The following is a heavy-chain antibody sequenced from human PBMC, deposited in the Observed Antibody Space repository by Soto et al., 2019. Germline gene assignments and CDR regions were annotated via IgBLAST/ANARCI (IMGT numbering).Heavy chain of an antibody. Sequence: GGSLRLSCAASGFTFSSYSMNWVRQAPGKGLEWVSSISSSSSYIYYADSVKGRFTISRDNAKNSLYLQMNSLRAEDTAVYYCARDPTMVRSPLIAFDIWGQGTMVTVSS. J-gene: IGHJ3*02. D-gene: IGHD3-10*01. CDR3: ARDPTMVRSPLIAFDI. CDR2: ISSSSSYI. V-gene: IGHV3-21*01. CDR1: GFTFSSYS.